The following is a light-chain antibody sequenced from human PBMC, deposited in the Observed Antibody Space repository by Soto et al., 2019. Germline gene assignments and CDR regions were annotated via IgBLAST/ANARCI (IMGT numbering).Light chain of an antibody. CDR3: HQYNNWPPMYT. CDR1: QSVSSN. V-gene: IGKV3-15*01. CDR2: GAS. J-gene: IGKJ2*01. Sequence: EIVMTQSPATLSVSPGERATLSCRASQSVSSNLAWYQQKPGQAPRLLIYGASTRATGIPARFSGSGSGTEFTLTISSLQSEEFAVYYCHQYNNWPPMYTFGQGTKLEIK.